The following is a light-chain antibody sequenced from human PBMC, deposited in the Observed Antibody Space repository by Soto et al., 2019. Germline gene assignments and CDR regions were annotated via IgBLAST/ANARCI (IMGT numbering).Light chain of an antibody. CDR1: QSVSSS. Sequence: EIVLTQSPATLSLYPGERATLSCRASQSVSSSLAWYQQKPGQAPRLLISDTSNRATGIPARFSGSGSGTDFTLTISSLEPEDFAVYYCQQRSNWRITFGQGTRLEIK. CDR3: QQRSNWRIT. CDR2: DTS. J-gene: IGKJ5*01. V-gene: IGKV3-11*01.